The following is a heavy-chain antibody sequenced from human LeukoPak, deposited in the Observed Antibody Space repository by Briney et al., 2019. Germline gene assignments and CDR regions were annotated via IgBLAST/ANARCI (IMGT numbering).Heavy chain of an antibody. V-gene: IGHV3-23*01. CDR2: ILGSGGST. J-gene: IGHJ3*02. CDR3: AKDVTPYI. Sequence: GRSLRLSCAASGFTSSSYAMTWVSQAPGKGLEWVSGILGSGGSTYYADSVKGRFTISRDNSKNTLSLQMNSLRAEDTAVYYCAKDVTPYIWGQGTMVTVSS. CDR1: GFTSSSYA.